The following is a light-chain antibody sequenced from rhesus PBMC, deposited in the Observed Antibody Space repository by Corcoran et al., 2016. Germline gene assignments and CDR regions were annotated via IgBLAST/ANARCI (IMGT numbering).Light chain of an antibody. V-gene: IGKV1-25*01. J-gene: IGKJ2*01. CDR1: RDITIN. CDR3: LHYHATPYS. Sequence: DIQMTQSPSSLSASVGDRVTITCRASRDITINLAWYHQKPGETPNLLIYEASTLQSGVPSRFSGSGSGSDFTLTISSLQPEDFATYYCLHYHATPYSFGQGTKVEIK. CDR2: EAS.